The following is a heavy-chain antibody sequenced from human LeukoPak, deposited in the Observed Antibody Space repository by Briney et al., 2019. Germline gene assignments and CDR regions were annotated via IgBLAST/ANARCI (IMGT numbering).Heavy chain of an antibody. Sequence: GRSLRLSCAASGFIFDDYAMHWVRHAPGKGLEWVSGISWNSGSIDYADSVKGRFTISRDNAKNSLYLQMNSLRAEDTAFYYCAKDQKRGTVPAGSLYNWFDPWGQGTLVTVSS. D-gene: IGHD2-2*01. V-gene: IGHV3-9*01. J-gene: IGHJ5*02. CDR3: AKDQKRGTVPAGSLYNWFDP. CDR1: GFIFDDYA. CDR2: ISWNSGSI.